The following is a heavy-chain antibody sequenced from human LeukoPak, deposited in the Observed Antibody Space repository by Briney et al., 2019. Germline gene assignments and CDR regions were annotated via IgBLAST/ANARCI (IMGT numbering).Heavy chain of an antibody. J-gene: IGHJ5*02. CDR3: AKGAGGFSYYNWFDP. Sequence: SETLSLTCTVSGGSISSGSYYWSWIRQPAGKGLEWIGRIYTSGSTNYNPSLKNRVTISVDTSKNQFSLKLSSVTAADTAIYYCAKGAGGFSYYNWFDPWGQGTLVTVSS. CDR2: IYTSGST. V-gene: IGHV4-61*02. D-gene: IGHD5-18*01. CDR1: GGSISSGSYY.